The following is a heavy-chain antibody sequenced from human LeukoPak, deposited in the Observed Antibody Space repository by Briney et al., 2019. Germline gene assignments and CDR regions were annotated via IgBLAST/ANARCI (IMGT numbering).Heavy chain of an antibody. CDR3: TRARGGYCGGGTCRYFDY. Sequence: PGRSLRLSCTVSGFTFGDYVMSWARQAPGKGLEWVGFIRNQAFGGTTEYAASVKGRFTISRDDSKSIAYLQMNSLKTADTALYYCTRARGGYCGGGTCRYFDYWGQGILVTVSS. D-gene: IGHD2-15*01. V-gene: IGHV3-49*04. J-gene: IGHJ4*02. CDR2: IRNQAFGGTT. CDR1: GFTFGDYV.